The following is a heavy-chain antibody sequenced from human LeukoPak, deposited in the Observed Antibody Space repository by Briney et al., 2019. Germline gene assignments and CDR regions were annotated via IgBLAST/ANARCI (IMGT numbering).Heavy chain of an antibody. CDR2: INPNSGGT. D-gene: IGHD2-2*01. Sequence: ASVKVSCKASGYTFTGYYMHWVRQAPRQGLEWMGWINPNSGGTNYAQKFQGRVTMTRDTSISTAYMELSRLRSDDTAVYYCARRNDIVVVPAAIALDYWGQGTLVTVSS. CDR3: ARRNDIVVVPAAIALDY. CDR1: GYTFTGYY. V-gene: IGHV1-2*02. J-gene: IGHJ4*02.